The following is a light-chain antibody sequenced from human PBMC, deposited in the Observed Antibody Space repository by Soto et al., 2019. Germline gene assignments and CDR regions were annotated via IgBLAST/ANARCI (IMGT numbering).Light chain of an antibody. CDR2: GAS. Sequence: EFVFTQSPGTLSLSPGERATLSCSASQTVSSNYLAWCQQRPGQAPRLVIYGASTRDAGIPERFSGSGAGTEFTLTITRLEPEDAAVYFCQQYTGPPTTFGQGTRLEIK. CDR3: QQYTGPPTT. V-gene: IGKV3-20*01. CDR1: QTVSSNY. J-gene: IGKJ5*01.